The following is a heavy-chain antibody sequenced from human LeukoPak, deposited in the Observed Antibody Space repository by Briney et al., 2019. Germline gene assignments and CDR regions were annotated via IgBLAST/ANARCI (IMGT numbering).Heavy chain of an antibody. Sequence: SETLSLTCAVYGGSFSGYYWSWIRQPPGKGLEWIGEINHSGSTNYNPSLKSRVTISVDTSKNQFSLKLSSVTAADTAVYYCARAGPKYQLRRRGFDPWGQGTLVTVSS. CDR3: ARAGPKYQLRRRGFDP. CDR2: INHSGST. J-gene: IGHJ5*02. D-gene: IGHD2-2*01. CDR1: GGSFSGYY. V-gene: IGHV4-34*01.